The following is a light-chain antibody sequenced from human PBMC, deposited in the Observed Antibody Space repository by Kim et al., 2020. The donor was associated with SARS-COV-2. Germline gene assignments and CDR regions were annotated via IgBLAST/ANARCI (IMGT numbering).Light chain of an antibody. Sequence: LSPGERATLSCRASQSVADYLAWYQQRPGQAPRLLIFDAINRAAATPARFSGSGSGTDFTLTISSLEPEDFAVYFCHQRSNWPRTFGGGTKVEIK. J-gene: IGKJ4*01. CDR3: HQRSNWPRT. CDR2: DAI. CDR1: QSVADY. V-gene: IGKV3-11*01.